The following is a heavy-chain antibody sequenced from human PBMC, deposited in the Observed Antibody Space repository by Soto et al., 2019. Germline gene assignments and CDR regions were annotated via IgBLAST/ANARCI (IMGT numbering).Heavy chain of an antibody. J-gene: IGHJ3*02. D-gene: IGHD3-10*01. CDR3: SRDARPFGAFDR. Sequence: EVQLVESGGGLVQPGRSLRLSCTASGLTFADSTLTWFRQAPGKGLEWVGLIRSTTYGGTSEYAASVEDRFTLSREDAKSTAYLKMNSLKTEDTAVYYCSRDARPFGAFDRWGQGTMVIVSS. CDR2: IRSTTYGGTS. CDR1: GLTFADST. V-gene: IGHV3-49*03.